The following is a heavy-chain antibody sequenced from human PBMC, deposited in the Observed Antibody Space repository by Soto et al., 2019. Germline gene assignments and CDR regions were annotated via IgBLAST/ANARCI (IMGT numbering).Heavy chain of an antibody. J-gene: IGHJ6*02. V-gene: IGHV5-10-1*01. CDR3: ARQRVTWLGYCSSTSCPGLYYYYGMDV. D-gene: IGHD2-2*01. CDR1: GYSFTSYW. CDR2: IDPSDSYT. Sequence: GESLKISCKGSGYSFTSYWISWVRQMPGKGLEWMGRIDPSDSYTNYSPSFQGHVTISADKSISTAYLQWSSLKASDTAMYYCARQRVTWLGYCSSTSCPGLYYYYGMDVWGQGTTVTVSS.